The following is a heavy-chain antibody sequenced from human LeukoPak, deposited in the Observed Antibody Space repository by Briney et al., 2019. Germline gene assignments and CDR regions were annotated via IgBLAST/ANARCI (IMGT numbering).Heavy chain of an antibody. CDR1: GGSFSGYY. CDR3: ARGRGSSGYKRGYFDY. Sequence: SETLSLTCAVYGGSFSGYYWSWIRQPPGKGLEWIGEINHSGSTNYNPSLKSRVTISVDTSKNQFSLKLSSVTAADTPVYYCARGRGSSGYKRGYFDYWGQGTLVTVSS. V-gene: IGHV4-34*01. D-gene: IGHD6-19*01. J-gene: IGHJ4*02. CDR2: INHSGST.